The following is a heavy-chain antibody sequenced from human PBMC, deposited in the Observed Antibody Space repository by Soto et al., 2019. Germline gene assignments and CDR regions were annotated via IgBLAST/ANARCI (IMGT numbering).Heavy chain of an antibody. Sequence: PGGSLRLSCAASGFTFSDYYMSWIRQAPGKGLEWVSYISSSGSTIYYADSVKGRFTISRDNAKNSLYLQMNSLRAEDTAVYYCARDLSDNYYYYYMDVWGKGTTVTVSS. CDR1: GFTFSDYY. CDR3: ARDLSDNYYYYYMDV. D-gene: IGHD1-26*01. J-gene: IGHJ6*03. CDR2: ISSSGSTI. V-gene: IGHV3-11*01.